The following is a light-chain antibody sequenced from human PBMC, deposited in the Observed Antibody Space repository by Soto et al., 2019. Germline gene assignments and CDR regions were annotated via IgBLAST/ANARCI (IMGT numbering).Light chain of an antibody. CDR3: TSYTTSRIWV. V-gene: IGLV2-14*01. J-gene: IGLJ3*02. CDR1: SGDVGHYNY. CDR2: EVS. Sequence: QSALTQPASVSGSPGQSITISCNGSSGDVGHYNYVSWYQQHPGKAPKLMIYEVSNRPSGVSNRFSGSKSGNTASLIISGLQAEDEADYYCTSYTTSRIWVFGGGTKLTVL.